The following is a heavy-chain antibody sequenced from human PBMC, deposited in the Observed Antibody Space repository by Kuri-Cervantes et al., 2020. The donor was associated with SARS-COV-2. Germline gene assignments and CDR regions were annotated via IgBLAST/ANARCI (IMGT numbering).Heavy chain of an antibody. J-gene: IGHJ4*02. CDR2: IIPIFGTA. CDR3: ARLWSYDFWSGYHEAGDY. V-gene: IGHV1-69*05. CDR1: GGTFSSYA. D-gene: IGHD3-3*01. Sequence: SVKVTCKASGGTFSSYAISWVRQAPGQGLEWMGGIIPIFGTAKYAQKFQGRVTITTDESTNTAYMELSSLRSEDTAVYYCARLWSYDFWSGYHEAGDYWGQGTLVTVSS.